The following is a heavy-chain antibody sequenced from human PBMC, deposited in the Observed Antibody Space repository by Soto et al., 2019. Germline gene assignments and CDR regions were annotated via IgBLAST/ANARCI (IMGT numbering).Heavy chain of an antibody. D-gene: IGHD3-10*01. CDR2: ISAYNGNT. J-gene: IGHJ3*02. Sequence: GASVKVSCKASGYTFTSYGISWVRQAPGQGLEWMGWISAYNGNTNYAQKLQGRVTITTDTSTSTAYMELRSLRSDDTAVYYCARRLLWFGESFDAFDIWGQGTMVTVSS. CDR1: GYTFTSYG. CDR3: ARRLLWFGESFDAFDI. V-gene: IGHV1-18*01.